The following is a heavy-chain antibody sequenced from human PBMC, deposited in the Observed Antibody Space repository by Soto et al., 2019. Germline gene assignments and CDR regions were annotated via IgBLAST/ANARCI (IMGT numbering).Heavy chain of an antibody. CDR1: GFTFSSYA. D-gene: IGHD3-10*01. CDR2: ISYDGSNK. CDR3: ARDPMGRYYGPGSYYFDY. V-gene: IGHV3-30-3*01. J-gene: IGHJ4*02. Sequence: QVQLVESGGGVVQPGRSLRLSCAASGFTFSSYAMHWVRQAPGKGLEWVAVISYDGSNKYYADSVKGRFTISRYKSRNTLYLKMNSLRAKETAVYYCARDPMGRYYGPGSYYFDYWGQGTLVTVSS.